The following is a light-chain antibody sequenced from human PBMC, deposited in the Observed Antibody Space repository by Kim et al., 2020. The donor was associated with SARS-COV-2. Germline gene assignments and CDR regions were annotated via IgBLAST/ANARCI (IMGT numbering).Light chain of an antibody. J-gene: IGLJ3*02. CDR2: DTN. CDR1: TGAVTTAYW. V-gene: IGLV7-43*01. Sequence: QAVVTQEPSLTVSPGGTVTLTCASSTGAVTTAYWPNWFQQKPGQPPRALIYDTNSRYSWAPGRFSGSLIGGQAALTLSGVQPEDEAEYYCLLFYRGTWVFGGGTQLTVL. CDR3: LLFYRGTWV.